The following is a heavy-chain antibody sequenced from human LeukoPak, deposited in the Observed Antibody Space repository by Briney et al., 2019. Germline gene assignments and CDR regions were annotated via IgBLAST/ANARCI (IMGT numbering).Heavy chain of an antibody. V-gene: IGHV3-21*01. CDR3: ARVEATTGRNYHYYYMDV. CDR1: GFYFSGYS. Sequence: GGSLRLSCGASGFYFSGYSMNWVRQAPGKGLEWVASINSGSTYMYYGDSVKGRFTISRDNAKNSLHLQMASLRVEDTAVYFCARVEATTGRNYHYYYMDVWGKGTTVTVSS. D-gene: IGHD1-1*01. CDR2: INSGSTYM. J-gene: IGHJ6*03.